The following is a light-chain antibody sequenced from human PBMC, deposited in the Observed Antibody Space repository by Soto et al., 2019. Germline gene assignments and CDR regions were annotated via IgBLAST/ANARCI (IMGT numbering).Light chain of an antibody. J-gene: IGKJ4*01. Sequence: EIVLTQSPGTLSLSPVEGATLSCRASQSVSSNYLAWYHHKPGLAPRLLIYHASIRATGIPDRFSGSGSGTDFTLTISRLEPEDFALYYCQQYGSSPRTFGEGTKVDIK. CDR2: HAS. V-gene: IGKV3-20*01. CDR1: QSVSSNY. CDR3: QQYGSSPRT.